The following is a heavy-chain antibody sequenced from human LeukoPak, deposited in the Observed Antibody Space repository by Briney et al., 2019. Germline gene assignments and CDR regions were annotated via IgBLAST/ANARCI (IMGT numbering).Heavy chain of an antibody. CDR3: ARSKPDTAFTLYYYGMDV. Sequence: GGSLRLSCAASGFTFSSYSMNLVRQAPGKGLEWVSSISSSSSYIYYADSVKGRFTISRDNAKNSLYLQMNSLRAEDTAVYYCARSKPDTAFTLYYYGMDVWGQGTTVTVSS. CDR1: GFTFSSYS. V-gene: IGHV3-21*01. D-gene: IGHD5-18*01. J-gene: IGHJ6*02. CDR2: ISSSSSYI.